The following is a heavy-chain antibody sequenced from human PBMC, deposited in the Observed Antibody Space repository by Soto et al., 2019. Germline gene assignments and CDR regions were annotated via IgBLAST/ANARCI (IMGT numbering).Heavy chain of an antibody. D-gene: IGHD3-10*01. CDR1: GYTFTGYY. CDR2: INPNSGGT. J-gene: IGHJ3*02. CDR3: ARVRTMVRDVDAFDI. V-gene: IGHV1-2*04. Sequence: GASVKVSCKASGYTFTGYYMHWVRQAPGQGLEWMGWINPNSGGTNYAQKFRGWVTMTRDTSISTAYMELSRLRSDDTAVYYCARVRTMVRDVDAFDIWGQGTMVTVS.